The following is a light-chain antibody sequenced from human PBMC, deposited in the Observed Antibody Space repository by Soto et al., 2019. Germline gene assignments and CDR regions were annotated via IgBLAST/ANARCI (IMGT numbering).Light chain of an antibody. CDR1: SSDVGVYNS. V-gene: IGLV2-8*01. CDR2: DVS. J-gene: IGLJ1*01. CDR3: SSYAGTHIV. Sequence: QSVLTQPPSASGSPGQSVTISCTGTSSDVGVYNSVSWYQQLPAQPPKLMFYDVSKRPSGFPVRFSGSKSGNTAFLTVSGLQAEDEADYYCSSYAGTHIVFGTGTKVTVL.